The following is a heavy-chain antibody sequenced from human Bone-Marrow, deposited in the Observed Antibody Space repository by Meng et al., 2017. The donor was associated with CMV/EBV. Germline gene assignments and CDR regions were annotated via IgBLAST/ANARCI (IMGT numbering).Heavy chain of an antibody. CDR2: IYYSGST. CDR3: VSSGSDQLQSLYGIEV. Sequence: SETLSLTCTVSGGSISSSSYYWGWIRQPQGKGLEWIGSIYYSGSTYYNQSLKSRVTIYVDTSKNQFSLKVTSVTAADTAVYYRVSSGSDQLQSLYGIEVWGQGNTV. J-gene: IGHJ6*02. D-gene: IGHD2-2*01. CDR1: GGSISSSSYY. V-gene: IGHV4-39*07.